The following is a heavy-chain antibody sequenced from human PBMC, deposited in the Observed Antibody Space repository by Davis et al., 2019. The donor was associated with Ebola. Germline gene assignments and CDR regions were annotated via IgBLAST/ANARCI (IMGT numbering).Heavy chain of an antibody. CDR1: GGSVTNDF. D-gene: IGHD3-16*01. CDR3: ARGGASSKYFDY. V-gene: IGHV4-59*02. J-gene: IGHJ4*02. Sequence: PSETLSLTCTVSGGSVTNDFWSWIRQSPGKGLEWIGFISYTGTTNYNSSLKSRVTISVDTSKNQFSLKLSSVTAADTAIYYCARGGASSKYFDYWGQGSLVTVSS. CDR2: ISYTGTT.